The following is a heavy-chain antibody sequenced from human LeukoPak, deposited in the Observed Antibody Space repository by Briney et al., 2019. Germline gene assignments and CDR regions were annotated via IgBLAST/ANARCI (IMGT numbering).Heavy chain of an antibody. V-gene: IGHV1-8*01. CDR3: ARVGDCSSTSCYTYYYYYYMDV. Sequence: ASVKVSCKSSGYTFTSYDINWVRRANGQGLEWMGWMNPNSGNTGYAQRFQGRVTMTRINSITTAYMELSSMRSEDTAMYYCARVGDCSSTSCYTYYYYYYMDVWGKGTTVTVSS. J-gene: IGHJ6*03. CDR2: MNPNSGNT. D-gene: IGHD2-2*02. CDR1: GYTFTSYD.